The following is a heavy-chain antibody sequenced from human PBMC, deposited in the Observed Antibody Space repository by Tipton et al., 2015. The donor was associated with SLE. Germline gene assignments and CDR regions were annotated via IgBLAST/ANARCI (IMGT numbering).Heavy chain of an antibody. CDR1: GGSIVSHY. CDR3: ARRPYGPGSYFEY. CDR2: IYYSGST. Sequence: TLSLTCTVSGGSIVSHYWTWIRQPPGKGLEWIGSIYYSGSTYYNPSLKSRVTISVDTSKNQFSLKLSSVTAADTAVYFCARRPYGPGSYFEYCGQGTLVSVPS. V-gene: IGHV4-39*01. J-gene: IGHJ4*02. D-gene: IGHD3-10*01.